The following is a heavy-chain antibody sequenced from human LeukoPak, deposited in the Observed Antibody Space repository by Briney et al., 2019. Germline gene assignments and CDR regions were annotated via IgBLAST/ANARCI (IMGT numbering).Heavy chain of an antibody. CDR1: GFTFSSYA. CDR3: AKDDLHYGSGIPARCYGMDV. D-gene: IGHD3-10*01. CDR2: ISGSGGST. V-gene: IGHV3-23*01. Sequence: GRSLRLSCAASGFTFSSYAMSWVRHPAGKWREWVSAISGSGGSTYYADSVKGRFTISRDNSKNTLYLQMNSLRADDTAVYYCAKDDLHYGSGIPARCYGMDVWGQGTTVTVSS. J-gene: IGHJ6*02.